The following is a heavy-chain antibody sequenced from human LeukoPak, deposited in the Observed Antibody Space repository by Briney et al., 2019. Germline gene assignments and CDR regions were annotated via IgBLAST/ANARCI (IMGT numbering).Heavy chain of an antibody. Sequence: ASVTLSCTASGAPFTSSAISWVRQAPGQGLEWMGRIIPILGMATYAQKFLGRVAITSDKSTTTAYTVLSSLMSAAPAVEYYAIDYGLYSGYHPGDFDYWGQGPLVTVSS. J-gene: IGHJ4*02. CDR2: IIPILGMA. CDR3: AIDYGLYSGYHPGDFDY. D-gene: IGHD5-12*01. CDR1: GAPFTSSA. V-gene: IGHV1-69*04.